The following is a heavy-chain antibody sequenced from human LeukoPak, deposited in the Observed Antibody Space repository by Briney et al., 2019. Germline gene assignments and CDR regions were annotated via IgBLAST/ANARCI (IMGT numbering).Heavy chain of an antibody. CDR3: AREFLEYCSGGSCYSPRAPPDY. Sequence: ASVKVSCKASGYTFTGYYMHWVRQAPGQGLEWMGRINPNGGGTNYAQKFQGRVTMTRDTSISTAYMELSRLRSDDTAVYYCAREFLEYCSGGSCYSPRAPPDYWGQGTLVTVSS. V-gene: IGHV1-2*06. J-gene: IGHJ4*02. CDR2: INPNGGGT. D-gene: IGHD2-15*01. CDR1: GYTFTGYY.